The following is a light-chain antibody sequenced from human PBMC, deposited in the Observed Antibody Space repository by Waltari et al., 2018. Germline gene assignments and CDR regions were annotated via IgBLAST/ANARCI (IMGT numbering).Light chain of an antibody. CDR3: HRSDNVVV. CDR2: DVN. V-gene: IGLV2-14*01. CDR1: SSDAGRYDY. Sequence: QSALTQPASVSGSPGQSITISCTGTSSDAGRYDYVSWYQQHPGKAPKVMIYDVNNRPSGVSNRFSGSKSGNTASLTISGLQAEDEADCSSHRSDNVVVFGGGTKLTVL. J-gene: IGLJ2*01.